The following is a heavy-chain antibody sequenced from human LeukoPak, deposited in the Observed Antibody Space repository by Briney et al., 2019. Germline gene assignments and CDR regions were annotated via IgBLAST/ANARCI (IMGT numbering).Heavy chain of an antibody. D-gene: IGHD6-6*01. Sequence: SETLSLTCAVYGGSFSGYCWSWIRQPPGKGLEWIGEINHSGSTNYNPSLKGRVTISVDTSKNQFSLKLSSVTAADTAVYYCARSSEGRQLAPHYYMDVWGKGTTVTVSS. J-gene: IGHJ6*03. CDR2: INHSGST. CDR3: ARSSEGRQLAPHYYMDV. V-gene: IGHV4-34*01. CDR1: GGSFSGYC.